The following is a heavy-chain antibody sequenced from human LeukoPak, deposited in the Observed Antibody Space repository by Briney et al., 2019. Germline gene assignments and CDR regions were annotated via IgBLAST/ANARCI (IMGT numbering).Heavy chain of an antibody. D-gene: IGHD3-10*01. CDR1: GGSISSSSYY. CDR2: IYYSGST. V-gene: IGHV4-39*01. J-gene: IGHJ4*02. Sequence: PSETLSLTCTVSGGSISSSSYYWGWIRQPPGKGLEWIGSIYYSGSTYYNPSLKSRVTISVDTSKNQFSLKLSSVTAADTAVYYRATGGYFDYWGQGTLVTVSS. CDR3: ATGGYFDY.